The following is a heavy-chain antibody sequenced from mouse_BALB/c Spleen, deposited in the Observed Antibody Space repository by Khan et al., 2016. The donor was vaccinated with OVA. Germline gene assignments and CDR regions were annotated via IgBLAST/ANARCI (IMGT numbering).Heavy chain of an antibody. J-gene: IGHJ4*01. D-gene: IGHD2-10*01. CDR3: ARAYYGNYREAMDY. CDR2: IWGDGNT. CDR1: GFSLTGYG. V-gene: IGHV2-6-7*01. Sequence: QVQLKESGPGLVAPSQSLSITCTVSGFSLTGYGVNWVRQPPGKGLEWLGMIWGDGNTDYNSALKSRLSISKDNYKSQVLLKMNSLQTDDTAMYYCARAYYGNYREAMDYWGQGTSVTVSS.